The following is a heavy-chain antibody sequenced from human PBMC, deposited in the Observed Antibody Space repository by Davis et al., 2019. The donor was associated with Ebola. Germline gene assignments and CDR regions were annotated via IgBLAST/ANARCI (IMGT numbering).Heavy chain of an antibody. J-gene: IGHJ6*02. CDR3: ASNTWYYYGMDV. Sequence: ESLKISCAASGFTVSSNYMSWVRQAPGKGLEWVSVIYSGGSTYYADSVKGRFTISRDNSKNTLYLQMNSLRAEDTAVYYCASNTWYYYGMDVWGQGTTVTVSS. D-gene: IGHD3-16*01. V-gene: IGHV3-53*01. CDR2: IYSGGST. CDR1: GFTVSSNY.